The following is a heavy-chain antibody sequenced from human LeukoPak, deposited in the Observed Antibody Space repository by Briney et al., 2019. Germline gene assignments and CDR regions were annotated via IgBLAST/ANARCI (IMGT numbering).Heavy chain of an antibody. D-gene: IGHD6-13*01. V-gene: IGHV3-48*01. J-gene: IGHJ4*02. Sequence: AGGSLRLSCAASAFTFSSFAMSWVRQAPGKGLEWISYIDTTSTTTNYADSVRGRFTISRDNAKNSLYLQMDSLRAEDTALYYCARDSRQQLPHWGQGTLVTVSS. CDR1: AFTFSSFA. CDR2: IDTTSTTT. CDR3: ARDSRQQLPH.